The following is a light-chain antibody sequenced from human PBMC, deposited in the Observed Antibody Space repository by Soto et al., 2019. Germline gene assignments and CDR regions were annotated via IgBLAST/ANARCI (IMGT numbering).Light chain of an antibody. V-gene: IGLV1-40*01. CDR3: QSYDSGLSGYV. J-gene: IGLJ1*01. CDR1: SSNIGAGYG. CDR2: VDS. Sequence: QSVLTQPPSVSGAPGQRVTISCAGSSSNIGAGYGVHWYQQLPGTAPKLLIYVDSNRPSGVPDRFSGSKSGTSASLAITGLQAEDEADYYCQSYDSGLSGYVFGTGTKLTVL.